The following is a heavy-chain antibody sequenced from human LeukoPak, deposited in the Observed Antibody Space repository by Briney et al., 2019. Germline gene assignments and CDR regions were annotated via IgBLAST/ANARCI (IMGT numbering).Heavy chain of an antibody. D-gene: IGHD3-22*01. CDR1: GFTFSSYE. J-gene: IGHJ4*02. CDR3: ARSLRRYYYDSSGYYGNFDY. Sequence: GGSLRLXCAASGFTFSSYEMNWVRQAPGKGLYWVSYISSSGSTIYYADSVKGRFTISRDNAKNSLYLQMNSLRAEDTAVYYCARSLRRYYYDSSGYYGNFDYWGQGTLVTVSS. CDR2: ISSSGSTI. V-gene: IGHV3-48*03.